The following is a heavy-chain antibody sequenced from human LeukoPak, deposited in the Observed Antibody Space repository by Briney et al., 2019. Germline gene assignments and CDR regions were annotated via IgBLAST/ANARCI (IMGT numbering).Heavy chain of an antibody. J-gene: IGHJ5*02. D-gene: IGHD6-13*01. CDR2: IIPIFGTA. Sequence: SVKVSCKASGGTFSSYAISWVRQAPGQGLEWMGGIIPIFGTANYAQIFQGRVTITADKSTSTAYMELTSLRSEDTAVYYCARSVLGRYSSSLNWFDPWGQGTLVTVSS. CDR1: GGTFSSYA. CDR3: ARSVLGRYSSSLNWFDP. V-gene: IGHV1-69*06.